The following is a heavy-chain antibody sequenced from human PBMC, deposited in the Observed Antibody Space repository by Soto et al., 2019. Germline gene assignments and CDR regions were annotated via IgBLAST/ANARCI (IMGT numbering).Heavy chain of an antibody. Sequence: ASVKVSCKASGYTFTSYAMHWVRQAPGQRLEWMGWINAGKGNTKYSQKFQGRVTITADESTSTAYMELSSLRSEDTAVYYCARGRGKMNTNGMDVWGQGTTVTVSS. D-gene: IGHD3-10*01. CDR2: INAGKGNT. V-gene: IGHV1-3*01. J-gene: IGHJ6*02. CDR3: ARGRGKMNTNGMDV. CDR1: GYTFTSYA.